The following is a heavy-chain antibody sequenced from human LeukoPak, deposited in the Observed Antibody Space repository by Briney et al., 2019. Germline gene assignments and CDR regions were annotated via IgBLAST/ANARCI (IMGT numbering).Heavy chain of an antibody. J-gene: IGHJ6*04. V-gene: IGHV3-33*01. CDR1: GFTFSSYG. Sequence: GGSLRLSCAASGFTFSSYGMHWVRQAPGKGLEWVAVIWYDGSNKYYADSVKGRFTISRDNSKNTLYLQMNSLRAEDTAVYYCARERITMVRGSPIDPDSQDFYYYGMDVWGKGTTVTVSS. D-gene: IGHD3-10*01. CDR3: ARERITMVRGSPIDPDSQDFYYYGMDV. CDR2: IWYDGSNK.